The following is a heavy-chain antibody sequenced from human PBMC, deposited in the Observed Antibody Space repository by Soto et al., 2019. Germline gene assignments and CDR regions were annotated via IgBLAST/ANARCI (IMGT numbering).Heavy chain of an antibody. D-gene: IGHD3-10*01. V-gene: IGHV3-30*04. CDR3: VRSRSGAVADSFDY. Sequence: AGGSLRLSCAASGFTFSRHAIHWVRQAPGKGLEWVAVISYDGSNTYYVDSVKGRFTISRDNSKNTLYLQMNSLRDEDTAVYYCVRSRSGAVADSFDYWGQGTLVTVSS. J-gene: IGHJ4*02. CDR2: ISYDGSNT. CDR1: GFTFSRHA.